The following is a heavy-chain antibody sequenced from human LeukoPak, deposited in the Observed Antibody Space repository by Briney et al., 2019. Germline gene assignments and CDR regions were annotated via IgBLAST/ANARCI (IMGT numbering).Heavy chain of an antibody. V-gene: IGHV1-69*04. CDR2: IIPILGIA. J-gene: IGHJ6*02. Sequence: SVNVSCKASGYTFTSYGLSWVRQAPGQGLEWMGRIIPILGIANYAQKFQGRVTITADKSTSTAYMELSSLRSEDTAVYYCARDRTVGYYYYGMDVWGQGTTVTVSS. CDR3: ARDRTVGYYYYGMDV. CDR1: GYTFTSYG.